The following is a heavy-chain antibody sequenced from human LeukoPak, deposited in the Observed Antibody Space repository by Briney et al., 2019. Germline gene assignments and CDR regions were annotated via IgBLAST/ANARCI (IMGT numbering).Heavy chain of an antibody. CDR1: GFTFSTFA. CDR2: IFPSGGEI. V-gene: IGHV3-23*01. Sequence: GGSLRLSCAASGFTFSTFAMIWVRQPPGKGLEWVSSIFPSGGEIHYADSVRGRFTISRDNSKSTLSLQMNSLRAEDTAVYFCAKGFIDWFDPWGQGTLVTVPS. CDR3: AKGFIDWFDP. J-gene: IGHJ5*02.